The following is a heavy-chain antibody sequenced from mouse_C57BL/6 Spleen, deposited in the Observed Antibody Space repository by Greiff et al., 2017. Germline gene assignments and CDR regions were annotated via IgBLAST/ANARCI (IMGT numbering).Heavy chain of an antibody. J-gene: IGHJ4*01. CDR2: LSSGSSTI. CDR1: GFTFSDYG. CDR3: ATDLFYAMDY. V-gene: IGHV5-17*01. Sequence: DVKLVESGGGLVKPGGSLKLSCAASGFTFSDYGMHWVRQAPEKGLEWVAYLSSGSSTIYYADTVKGRFTISSDNAKNTLFLQMTSLRSEDTAMYYCATDLFYAMDYWGQGTSVTVSS.